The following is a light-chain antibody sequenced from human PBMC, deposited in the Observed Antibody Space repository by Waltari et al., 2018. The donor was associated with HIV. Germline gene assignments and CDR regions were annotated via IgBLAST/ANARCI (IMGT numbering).Light chain of an antibody. CDR2: GNN. Sequence: QSVLTQPPSVSGAPGRRVTISCTGTSSNIGAGFDVQWYQPLPGTAPQLLIYGNNNRPSGVADRFSGSKSGTSASLAITGLQAEDEADFYCQAYDTSLSGWVFGGGTKLTVL. J-gene: IGLJ3*02. CDR1: SSNIGAGFD. V-gene: IGLV1-40*01. CDR3: QAYDTSLSGWV.